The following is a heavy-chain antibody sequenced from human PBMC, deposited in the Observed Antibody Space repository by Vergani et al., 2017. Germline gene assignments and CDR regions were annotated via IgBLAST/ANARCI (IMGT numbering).Heavy chain of an antibody. CDR1: GFTFSSYA. Sequence: EVQLLESGGGLVQPGGSLRLSCAASGFTFSSYAMSWVRQAPGKGLEWVSAISGSGGSTYYADSVKGRFTITRDNSKNTLYLKMNSLRAEETAVYYCAKDILSVVVVAASDYWGQGTLVTVSS. J-gene: IGHJ4*02. D-gene: IGHD2-15*01. CDR3: AKDILSVVVVAASDY. V-gene: IGHV3-23*01. CDR2: ISGSGGST.